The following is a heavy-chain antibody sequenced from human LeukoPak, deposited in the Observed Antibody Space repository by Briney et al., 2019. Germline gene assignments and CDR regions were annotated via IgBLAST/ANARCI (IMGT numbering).Heavy chain of an antibody. CDR1: GGSIRSSSYY. Sequence: SETLSLTCTVSGGSIRSSSYYWGWIRQPPGKGLEWIGSIYYSGSTYYNPSLKSRVTISVDTSKNQFSLKLSSVTAADTAVYYCARQGYSHYFDYWGQGTLVTVSS. CDR3: ARQGYSHYFDY. CDR2: IYYSGST. J-gene: IGHJ4*02. D-gene: IGHD5-18*01. V-gene: IGHV4-39*01.